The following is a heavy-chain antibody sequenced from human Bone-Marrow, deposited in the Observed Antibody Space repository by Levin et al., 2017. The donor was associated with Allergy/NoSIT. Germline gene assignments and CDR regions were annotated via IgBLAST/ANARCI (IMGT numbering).Heavy chain of an antibody. CDR2: INPGGSHV. CDR3: ARDDGSGYYRFDY. D-gene: IGHD3-22*01. Sequence: GGSLRLSCKASGSSFTSNWVAWVRQKPGKGFEWMGIINPGGSHVIYSPSFQGQVTISADKSISTAYLQWSSLKASDNAMYYCARDDGSGYYRFDYWGQGTQVAVSS. J-gene: IGHJ4*02. V-gene: IGHV5-51*01. CDR1: GSSFTSNW.